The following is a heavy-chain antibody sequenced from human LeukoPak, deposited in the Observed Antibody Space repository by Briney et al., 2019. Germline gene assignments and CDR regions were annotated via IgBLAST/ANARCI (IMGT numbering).Heavy chain of an antibody. Sequence: ASVTVTVTPSGSIFTTNTFTWVRQAPGQGLRWMGWISPYNGNTSDAQRLQDRVTLTTATSTSTAYMELRSLISDDTAVYYCARSNVDTSMTQIDYWGQGTLVTVSS. V-gene: IGHV1-18*01. J-gene: IGHJ4*02. CDR3: ARSNVDTSMTQIDY. CDR2: ISPYNGNT. D-gene: IGHD5-18*01. CDR1: GSIFTTNT.